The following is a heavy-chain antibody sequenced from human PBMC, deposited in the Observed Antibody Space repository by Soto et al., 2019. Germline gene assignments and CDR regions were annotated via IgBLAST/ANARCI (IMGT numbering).Heavy chain of an antibody. CDR1: GYTFTTYG. Sequence: QVQLVQSGAEVRKPGASVKVSCKASGYTFTTYGITWVRKAPGQGLEWMGWISGYNGNTKYAQNFQGRVTMTTDTSTSTVDVELRSLRSDDTAVYYCAWEGKIPYYYYGLDVCGQGTTVTVSS. CDR3: AWEGKIPYYYYGLDV. J-gene: IGHJ6*02. CDR2: ISGYNGNT. D-gene: IGHD2-21*01. V-gene: IGHV1-18*01.